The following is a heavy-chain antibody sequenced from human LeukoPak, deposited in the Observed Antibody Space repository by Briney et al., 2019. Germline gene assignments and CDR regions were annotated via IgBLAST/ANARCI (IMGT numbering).Heavy chain of an antibody. CDR3: TRRRVVITADDAFDI. Sequence: PGGSLRLSCAASGFTFSSYAMSWVRQAPGKGLEWVSTISGSGGSTYYADSVKGRFTISRDNSKNTLYLQMNSLRAEDTAVYYCTRRRVVITADDAFDIWGQGTMVTVSS. J-gene: IGHJ3*02. D-gene: IGHD3-22*01. CDR1: GFTFSSYA. CDR2: ISGSGGST. V-gene: IGHV3-23*01.